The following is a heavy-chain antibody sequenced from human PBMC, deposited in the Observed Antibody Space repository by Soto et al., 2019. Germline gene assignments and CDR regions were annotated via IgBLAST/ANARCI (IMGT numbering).Heavy chain of an antibody. CDR3: ARDHKVVADPIKHYYYYYGMDV. Sequence: PGGSLRLSCSASGFPFSSYAMHCVRPAAGKGLEWVAVISYDGSNKYYADSVKGRFTISRDNSQNTLYLQMNSLRAEDTAVYYCARDHKVVADPIKHYYYYYGMDVWGQGTTVTVSS. D-gene: IGHD2-15*01. CDR2: ISYDGSNK. V-gene: IGHV3-30-3*01. CDR1: GFPFSSYA. J-gene: IGHJ6*02.